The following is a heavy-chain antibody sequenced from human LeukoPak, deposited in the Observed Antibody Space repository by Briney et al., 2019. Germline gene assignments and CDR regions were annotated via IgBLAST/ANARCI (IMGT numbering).Heavy chain of an antibody. Sequence: SETLSLTCTVSGGSISSHYWSWIRQPPGKGLEWIGNIYYSGSTNYNPSLKSRVTISIDTSKNQLSLKLSSVTAADTAVYYCARDSPGFDYWGQGTLVTVSS. CDR2: IYYSGST. J-gene: IGHJ4*02. V-gene: IGHV4-59*11. CDR1: GGSISSHY. CDR3: ARDSPGFDY.